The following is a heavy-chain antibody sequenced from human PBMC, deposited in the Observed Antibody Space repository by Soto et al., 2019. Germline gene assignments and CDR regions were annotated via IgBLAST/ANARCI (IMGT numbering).Heavy chain of an antibody. CDR2: IWYDGSNK. D-gene: IGHD6-13*01. V-gene: IGHV3-33*01. CDR1: GFTFSSYG. Sequence: ESGGGVVQPGRSLRLSCAASGFTFSSYGMHWVRQAQGKGLEWVAVIWYDGSNKYYADSVKGRFTIFRDNSKNTVYLQMNSLRDEDTAVYYCARNIGTPPRHFDYWGQGTLVTVSS. CDR3: ARNIGTPPRHFDY. J-gene: IGHJ4*02.